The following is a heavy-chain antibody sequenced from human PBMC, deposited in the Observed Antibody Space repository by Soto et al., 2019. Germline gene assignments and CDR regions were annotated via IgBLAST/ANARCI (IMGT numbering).Heavy chain of an antibody. CDR1: GYTFTSYA. V-gene: IGHV3-7*01. J-gene: IGHJ4*02. CDR3: SRSLNS. CDR2: INQDGSEK. Sequence: ASVKVSCKASGYTFTSYAMHWVRQTPGKGLEWVANINQDGSEKNYVDSVKGRFTIYRDNAKNSLYLQMSSLTAEDSALYYCSRSLNSWGQGTLVTVSS.